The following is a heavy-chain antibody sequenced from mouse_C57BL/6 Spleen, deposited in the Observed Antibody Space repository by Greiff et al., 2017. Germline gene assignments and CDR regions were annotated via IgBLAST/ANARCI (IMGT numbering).Heavy chain of an antibody. J-gene: IGHJ1*03. CDR2: ISSGSSTI. Sequence: EVPGVESGGGLVKPGGSLKLSCSASGFPFSDYGMHWVRQAPEKGLEWVAYISSGSSTIYYADTVKGRCTISRDNAKNTLFLQMTSLRSEDTAMYYCAIYGNSYYWYFDVWGTGTTVTVSS. D-gene: IGHD2-1*01. CDR1: GFPFSDYG. V-gene: IGHV5-17*01. CDR3: AIYGNSYYWYFDV.